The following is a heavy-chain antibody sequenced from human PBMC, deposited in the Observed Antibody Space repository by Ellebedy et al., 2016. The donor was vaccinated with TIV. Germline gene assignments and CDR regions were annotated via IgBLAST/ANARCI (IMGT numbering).Heavy chain of an antibody. V-gene: IGHV3-21*01. CDR2: ISSSSSYI. CDR3: ARATGEVGATCYYMDV. D-gene: IGHD1-26*01. CDR1: GFTFSSYS. J-gene: IGHJ6*03. Sequence: GGSLRLSXAASGFTFSSYSMNWVRQAPGKGLEWVSSISSSSSYIYYADSVKGRFTISRDNAKNSLYLQMNSLRAEDTAVYYCARATGEVGATCYYMDVWGKGTTVTISS.